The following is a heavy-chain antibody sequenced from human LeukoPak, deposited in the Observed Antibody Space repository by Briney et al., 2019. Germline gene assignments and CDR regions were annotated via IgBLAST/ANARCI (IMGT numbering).Heavy chain of an antibody. CDR3: ARVMGASWFFYLDV. D-gene: IGHD3-16*02. CDR2: IYYSGST. J-gene: IGHJ6*04. CDR1: GGSISSYY. V-gene: IGHV4-59*12. Sequence: PSETLSLTCTVSGGSISSYYWSWIRQPPGKGLEWIGYIYYSGSTNYNPSLKSRVTMSIDTSKNQLSLNVNSVTAADTAVYYCARVMGASWFFYLDVWGKGTTVTVSS.